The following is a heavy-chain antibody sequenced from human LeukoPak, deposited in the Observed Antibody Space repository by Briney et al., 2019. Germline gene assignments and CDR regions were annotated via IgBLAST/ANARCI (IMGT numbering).Heavy chain of an antibody. CDR3: AKDIENSGYYSGLGAFDI. J-gene: IGHJ3*02. D-gene: IGHD3-22*01. CDR2: ISWNSGSI. CDR1: GFTFDDYA. V-gene: IGHV3-9*01. Sequence: GGSLRLSCAASGFTFDDYAMHWVRQAPGKGLEWVSGISWNSGSIGYADSVKGRFTISRDNAKNSLYLQMNSLRAEDTALYYCAKDIENSGYYSGLGAFDIWGQGTMVTVSS.